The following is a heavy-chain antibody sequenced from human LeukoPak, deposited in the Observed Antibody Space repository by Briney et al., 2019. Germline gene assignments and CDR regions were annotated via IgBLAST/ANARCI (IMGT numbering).Heavy chain of an antibody. CDR1: GFTFSSYS. CDR3: AKVGDYYDTSKGYFDL. V-gene: IGHV3-23*01. CDR2: ISGSGGST. J-gene: IGHJ2*01. D-gene: IGHD3-22*01. Sequence: GGSLRLSCAASGFTFSSYSMSWVRQAPGKGLEWVSAISGSGGSTYYADSVKGRFTISRDNSKNTLYLQMNSLRAEDTALYYCAKVGDYYDTSKGYFDLWGRGTLVTVSS.